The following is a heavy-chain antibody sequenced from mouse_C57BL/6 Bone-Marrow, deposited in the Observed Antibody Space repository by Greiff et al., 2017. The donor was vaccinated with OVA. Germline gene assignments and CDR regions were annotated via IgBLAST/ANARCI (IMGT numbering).Heavy chain of an antibody. Sequence: QVQLKESGPELVKPGASVKISCKASGYSFTSYYIHWVKQRPGQGLEWIGWIYPGSGNTKYNEKFKGKATLTADTSSSTAYMQLSSLTSEDSAVYYCARDSNYFDWYFDVWGTGTTVTVSS. CDR2: IYPGSGNT. D-gene: IGHD2-5*01. V-gene: IGHV1-66*01. CDR3: ARDSNYFDWYFDV. J-gene: IGHJ1*03. CDR1: GYSFTSYY.